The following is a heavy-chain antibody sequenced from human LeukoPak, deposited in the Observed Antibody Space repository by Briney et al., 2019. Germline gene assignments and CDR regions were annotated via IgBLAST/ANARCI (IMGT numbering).Heavy chain of an antibody. CDR3: ARFLELKEYFDY. D-gene: IGHD1-7*01. J-gene: IGHJ4*02. Sequence: SETLSLTCTVSGGSISSYYWSWIRQPSGKGLEWIGYIYYSGSSNYNPSLKSRVTITVDTSKNQFSLKLSSVTAADTAVYYCARFLELKEYFDYWGQGTLVTVSS. CDR1: GGSISSYY. V-gene: IGHV4-59*01. CDR2: IYYSGSS.